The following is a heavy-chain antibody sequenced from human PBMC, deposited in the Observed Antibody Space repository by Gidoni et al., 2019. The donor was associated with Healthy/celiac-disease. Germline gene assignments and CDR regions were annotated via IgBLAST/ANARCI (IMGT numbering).Heavy chain of an antibody. V-gene: IGHV3-23*01. D-gene: IGHD1-26*01. J-gene: IGHJ3*02. CDR1: GFTFSSYA. CDR2: ISGSGGST. CDR3: AKVRRGVDAFDI. Sequence: EVQLLESGGGWVQPGGSLRLSCAASGFTFSSYAMSWVRQAPGKGLEWVSAISGSGGSTYYADSVKGRFTISRDNSKNTLYLQMNSLRAEDTAVYYCAKVRRGVDAFDIWGQGTMVTVSS.